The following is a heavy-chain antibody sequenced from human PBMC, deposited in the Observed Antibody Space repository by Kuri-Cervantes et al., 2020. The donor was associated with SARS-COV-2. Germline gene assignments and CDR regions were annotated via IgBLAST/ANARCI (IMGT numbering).Heavy chain of an antibody. CDR1: GGTYSSYP. D-gene: IGHD2-15*01. CDR3: ARMGWGYCSGGSCHYYYYYMDV. V-gene: IGHV1-69*13. Sequence: SSVNVSCQASGGTYSSYPISWVRQAPGQGLEWMGGIIPIFGTANYAQKFQGRVTITADESTSTAYMELSSLRSEDTAVYYCARMGWGYCSGGSCHYYYYYMDVWGKGTRSPSP. J-gene: IGHJ6*03. CDR2: IIPIFGTA.